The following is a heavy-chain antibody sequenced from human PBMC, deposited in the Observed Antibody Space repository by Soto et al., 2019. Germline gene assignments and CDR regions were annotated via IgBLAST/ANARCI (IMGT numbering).Heavy chain of an antibody. J-gene: IGHJ4*02. D-gene: IGHD6-19*01. Sequence: EVQLVESGGGLAKPGGSLRLSCAASGFTFISNSMNWVRQAPGKGLEWVSSISSSSSYIYYADSVKGRFTISRDNAKNSLYLQMNSLRAEDTAVYYCARDWGQWGAVAAYFFDYWGQGTLVTVSS. CDR1: GFTFISNS. CDR2: ISSSSSYI. V-gene: IGHV3-21*01. CDR3: ARDWGQWGAVAAYFFDY.